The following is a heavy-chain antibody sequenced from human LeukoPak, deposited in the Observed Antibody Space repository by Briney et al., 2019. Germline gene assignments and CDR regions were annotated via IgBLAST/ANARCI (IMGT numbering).Heavy chain of an antibody. CDR1: GFPLVRFW. J-gene: IGHJ4*02. V-gene: IGHV3-7*01. D-gene: IGHD3-22*01. CDR3: ARIWDTSGYYFGYFDN. Sequence: GGSLRLSRAASGFPLVRFWMSWVRQAPGKGLEWVANIKQDGSEKFYVDSVKGRFTISRDNTKNSLYLQMNSLRAEDTAVYYCARIWDTSGYYFGYFDNWGQGSLVTVSS. CDR2: IKQDGSEK.